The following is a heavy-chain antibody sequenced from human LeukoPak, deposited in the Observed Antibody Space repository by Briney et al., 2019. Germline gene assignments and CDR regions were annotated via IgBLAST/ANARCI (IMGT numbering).Heavy chain of an antibody. CDR3: ARGYVGDY. V-gene: IGHV4-34*01. D-gene: IGHD3-16*01. CDR2: INHSGST. CDR1: GGSFSGYY. Sequence: PSETLSLTCAVYGGSFSGYYWSWIRPPPGKGLEWIGEINHSGSTNYNPSLKSRVTISVDTSKNQFSLKLSSVTAADTAVYYCARGYVGDYWGQGTLVTVSS. J-gene: IGHJ4*02.